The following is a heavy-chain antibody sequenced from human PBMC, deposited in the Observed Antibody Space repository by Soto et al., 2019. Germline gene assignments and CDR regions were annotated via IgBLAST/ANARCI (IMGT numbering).Heavy chain of an antibody. J-gene: IGHJ4*02. CDR1: GGSISSSSYH. CDR2: IYYSGST. D-gene: IGHD2-15*01. CDR3: AGDPKGGYCGGGRCYSEASFDY. V-gene: IGHV4-39*02. Sequence: PSETLSLTCSVSGGSISSSSYHWGWLRQPPGKGLEWIGSIYYSGSTYYNPSLESRVTISVDTSKNQFSLKVSSVTAADTVGDCCAGDPKGGYCGGGRCYSEASFDYWGQGTPVTGSS.